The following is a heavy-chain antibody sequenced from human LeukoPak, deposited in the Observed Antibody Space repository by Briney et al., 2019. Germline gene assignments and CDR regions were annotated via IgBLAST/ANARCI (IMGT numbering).Heavy chain of an antibody. V-gene: IGHV3-74*01. CDR3: ARAGVYSGSYYGY. CDR1: GFAFSSYW. J-gene: IGHJ4*02. Sequence: PGGSLTRSWAASGFAFSSYWMHWVRQAPGKGLVWVSRIDSDGSITNYADSVKGRFTISRDNAKNKLYLQLTSLTAEDTAVYYCARAGVYSGSYYGYWGQGTLVTVSS. D-gene: IGHD1-26*01. CDR2: IDSDGSIT.